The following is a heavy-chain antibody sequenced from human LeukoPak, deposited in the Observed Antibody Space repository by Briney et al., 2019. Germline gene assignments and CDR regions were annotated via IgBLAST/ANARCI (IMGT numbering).Heavy chain of an antibody. CDR3: AKDSGSGASGSRAGFDY. V-gene: IGHV3-23*01. CDR1: GFTFSSYG. CDR2: ISGSGGST. J-gene: IGHJ4*02. D-gene: IGHD3-22*01. Sequence: GGSLRLSCAASGFTFSSYGMSWVRQAPGKGLEWVSAISGSGGSTYYADSVKGRFTISRDNSKNTLYLQMNSLRAEDTAVYYCAKDSGSGASGSRAGFDYWGQGTLVTVSS.